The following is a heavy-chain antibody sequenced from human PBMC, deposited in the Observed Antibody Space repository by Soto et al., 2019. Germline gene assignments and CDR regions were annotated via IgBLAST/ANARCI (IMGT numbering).Heavy chain of an antibody. V-gene: IGHV3-9*01. CDR1: GFIFDDYA. CDR2: ISWSSGTI. D-gene: IGHD6-19*01. CDR3: TKDERLALSGSLDS. J-gene: IGHJ4*02. Sequence: PGGSLRLSCAASGFIFDDYAMHWVRQAPGKGLEWVSGISWSSGTIDYADSVRGRFTISRDNSQNSLFLQMNSLRTDDTALYYCTKDERLALSGSLDSWGRGTLVTVSS.